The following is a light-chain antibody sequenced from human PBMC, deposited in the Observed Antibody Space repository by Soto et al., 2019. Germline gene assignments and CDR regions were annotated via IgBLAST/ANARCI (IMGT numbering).Light chain of an antibody. CDR1: SGHSSYA. CDR3: QTWGSGIPVV. CDR2: LNSDGSH. J-gene: IGLJ2*01. V-gene: IGLV4-69*01. Sequence: QLVLTQSPSASASLGASVKLTCTLSSGHSSYAIAWHQQQPEKGPRYLMKLNSDGSHSKGDGIPDRFSGSSSGAERYLTISSLQSEDEADYYCQTWGSGIPVVFGGGTKLT.